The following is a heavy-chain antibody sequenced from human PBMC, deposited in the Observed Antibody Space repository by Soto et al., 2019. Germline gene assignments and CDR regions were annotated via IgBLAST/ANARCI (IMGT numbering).Heavy chain of an antibody. J-gene: IGHJ4*02. CDR1: GVSIIISSYY. V-gene: IGHV4-39*01. CDR3: ARQREQQLVEG. D-gene: IGHD6-13*01. Sequence: SETLSLTCTVSGVSIIISSYYWGWIRQPPGKGLEWIGSIYYSGSTYYNPSLKSRVTISVDTSKNQFSLKLSSVTAADTAVYYCARQREQQLVEGWGQGTLVTVSS. CDR2: IYYSGST.